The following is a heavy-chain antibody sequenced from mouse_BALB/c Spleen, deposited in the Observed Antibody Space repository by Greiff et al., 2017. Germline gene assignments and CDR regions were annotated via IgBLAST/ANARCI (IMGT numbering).Heavy chain of an antibody. Sequence: LVEPGASVKMSCKASGYTFTSYWMHWVKQRPGQGLEWIGTIDPSDSYTSYNQKFKGKATLTVDTSSSTAYMQLSSLTSEDSAVYYCTREGISWGQGTLVTVSA. CDR2: IDPSDSYT. V-gene: IGHV1S127*01. CDR3: TREGIS. CDR1: GYTFTSYW. J-gene: IGHJ3*01.